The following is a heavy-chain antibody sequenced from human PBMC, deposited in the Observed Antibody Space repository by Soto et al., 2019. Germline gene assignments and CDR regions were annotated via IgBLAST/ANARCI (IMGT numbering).Heavy chain of an antibody. J-gene: IGHJ3*02. D-gene: IGHD2-2*01. Sequence: EVQLVESGGGLVKPGGSLRLSCAASGFTFSNAWMSWVRQAPGKGLEWVGRIKSKTDGGTTDYAAPVKGRFTISRDDSKNTLYLQMNSLKTEDTAVYYCAKRRVGGPAAMASLVAFDIWGQGTMVTVSS. CDR2: IKSKTDGGTT. V-gene: IGHV3-15*01. CDR3: AKRRVGGPAAMASLVAFDI. CDR1: GFTFSNAW.